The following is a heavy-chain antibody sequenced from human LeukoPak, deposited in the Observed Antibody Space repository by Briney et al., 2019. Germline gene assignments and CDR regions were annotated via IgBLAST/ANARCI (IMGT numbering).Heavy chain of an antibody. Sequence: SETLSLTCGVSSEFFSGYYWGWIRQPPGKGLEWIGDINDSGTTKYNPTLKSRVTISIDSSKRQFSLKVKSVTAEDTAVYYCARDWRGLLIHRRGFDYWGQGTLVTVSS. V-gene: IGHV4-34*01. CDR1: SEFFSGYY. CDR3: ARDWRGLLIHRRGFDY. CDR2: INDSGTT. D-gene: IGHD3-3*01. J-gene: IGHJ4*02.